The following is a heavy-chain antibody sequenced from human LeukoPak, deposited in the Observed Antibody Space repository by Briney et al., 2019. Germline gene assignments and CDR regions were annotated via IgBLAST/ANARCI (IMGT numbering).Heavy chain of an antibody. CDR3: ARESVAGWAFDI. D-gene: IGHD6-19*01. CDR2: INPNSGGT. CDR1: GYSFTDYY. V-gene: IGHV1-2*02. Sequence: ASVKVSCKASGYSFTDYYMHWVRQAPGQGLEWMGWINPNSGGTTYAQNFQGRVTMTRDTSISTVYMELSRLRSDDKAVYYCARESVAGWAFDIWGQGTMVTVSS. J-gene: IGHJ3*02.